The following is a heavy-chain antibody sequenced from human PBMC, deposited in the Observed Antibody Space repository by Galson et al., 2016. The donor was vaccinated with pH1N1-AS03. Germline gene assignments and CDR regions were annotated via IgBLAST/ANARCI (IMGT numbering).Heavy chain of an antibody. CDR1: GITFSSSS. V-gene: IGHV3-21*04. CDR3: ARASYFGSGSRAFDY. J-gene: IGHJ4*02. D-gene: IGHD3-10*01. Sequence: SLRLSCAVSGITFSSSSMNWVRQAPGKGLEWVASISSGGNAIYYADKLRGRFAVSRDNANNLLFLQMNSLRAEDTAVYYCARASYFGSGSRAFDYRGQGTLVTVSS. CDR2: ISSGGNAI.